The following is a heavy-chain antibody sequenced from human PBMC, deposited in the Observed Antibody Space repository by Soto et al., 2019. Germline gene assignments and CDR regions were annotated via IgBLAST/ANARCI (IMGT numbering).Heavy chain of an antibody. CDR3: STSSRNEYHFAMDA. J-gene: IGHJ6*02. CDR2: IYSGGST. D-gene: IGHD6-6*01. CDR1: GLSVSSSD. V-gene: IGHV3-53*01. Sequence: PGGSLRLSCAASGLSVSSSDMSWVRQASGKGLEWVSVIYSGGSTHDADSVKGRLTVSRDNSKNTVHLQMNSLRVDDTAVYFCSTSSRNEYHFAMDAWGQGTTGTVS.